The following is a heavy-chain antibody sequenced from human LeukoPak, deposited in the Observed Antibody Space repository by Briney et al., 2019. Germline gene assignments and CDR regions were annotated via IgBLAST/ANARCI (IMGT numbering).Heavy chain of an antibody. CDR3: ARVYGINRYFDL. D-gene: IGHD2/OR15-2a*01. J-gene: IGHJ2*01. CDR2: IYYSGST. V-gene: IGHV4-59*01. CDR1: GGSISSYY. Sequence: SETLSLTCTVSGGSISSYYWSWIRQPPGKGLEWIGYIYYSGSTNYNPSLKSRVTISVDTSKNQFSLKLSSVTAADTAVYYCARVYGINRYFDLWGRGTLVTVSS.